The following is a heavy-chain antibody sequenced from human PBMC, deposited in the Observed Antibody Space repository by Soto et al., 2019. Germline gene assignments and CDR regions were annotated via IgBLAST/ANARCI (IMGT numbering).Heavy chain of an antibody. CDR3: ARAPFLKYCSGGSCYLGPFDI. V-gene: IGHV3-64*01. Sequence: GGSLRLSCAASGFTFSSYAMHWVRQAPGKGLEYVSVICSIGGSIYYANFVKGRFTISRDNSKNTLYLQMGSLRVEDMAVYYCARAPFLKYCSGGSCYLGPFDIWGQGTMVTVSS. CDR1: GFTFSSYA. CDR2: ICSIGGSI. D-gene: IGHD2-15*01. J-gene: IGHJ3*02.